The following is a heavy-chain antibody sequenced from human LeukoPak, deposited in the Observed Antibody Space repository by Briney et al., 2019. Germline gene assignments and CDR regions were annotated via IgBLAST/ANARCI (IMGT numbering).Heavy chain of an antibody. J-gene: IGHJ4*02. Sequence: PGGSLRLSCAASGFTFSSYAMSWVRQAPGKGLEWVSAISGSGDSTYYADSVKGRFTISRDNSKNTQYLQMNSLRAEDTAVYYCAKDLKIYDSSGYYFDYWGQGTLVTVSS. CDR1: GFTFSSYA. CDR3: AKDLKIYDSSGYYFDY. V-gene: IGHV3-23*01. D-gene: IGHD3-22*01. CDR2: ISGSGDST.